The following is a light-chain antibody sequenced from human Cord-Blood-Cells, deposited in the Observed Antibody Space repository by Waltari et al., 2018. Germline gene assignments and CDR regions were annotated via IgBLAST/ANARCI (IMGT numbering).Light chain of an antibody. CDR2: DAS. CDR3: QQYNSYSPWT. CDR1: QSISSW. J-gene: IGKJ1*01. Sequence: DIQMNQSPSTLSAPVGDRVTTTCRPSQSISSWLAWYQQKPGQAPKLLIYDASSLESGVPSRFSGSGSGTEFTLTISSLQPDDFATYYCQQYNSYSPWTFGQGTKVEIK. V-gene: IGKV1-5*01.